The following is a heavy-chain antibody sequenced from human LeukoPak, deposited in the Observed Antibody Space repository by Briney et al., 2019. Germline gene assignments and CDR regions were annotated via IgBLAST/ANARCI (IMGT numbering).Heavy chain of an antibody. CDR1: GGSISSYY. Sequence: SETLSLTCTVSGGSISSYYWSWIRQPPGKGLEWIGYIYYSGSTNYNPSLKSRVAISVDTSKNQFSLQLSSVTAADTAVYYCARGWDYMDVWGKGTTVTVSS. CDR3: ARGWDYMDV. J-gene: IGHJ6*03. D-gene: IGHD6-13*01. CDR2: IYYSGST. V-gene: IGHV4-59*12.